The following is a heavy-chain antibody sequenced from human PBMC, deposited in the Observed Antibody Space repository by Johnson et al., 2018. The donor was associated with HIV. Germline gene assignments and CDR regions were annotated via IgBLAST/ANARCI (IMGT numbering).Heavy chain of an antibody. D-gene: IGHD3-3*01. Sequence: VQLVESGGGFVQPGRSPRLSCAPSGFTIDDDAIHWVRQAPGKGLEWVSGISWNSDTIGYADSVKGRFAISRDNAKNSLYLQMNSLRAEDTALYYCAKGGPLFVDAFDIWGLGTMVTVSS. CDR1: GFTIDDDA. CDR3: AKGGPLFVDAFDI. J-gene: IGHJ3*02. V-gene: IGHV3-9*01. CDR2: ISWNSDTI.